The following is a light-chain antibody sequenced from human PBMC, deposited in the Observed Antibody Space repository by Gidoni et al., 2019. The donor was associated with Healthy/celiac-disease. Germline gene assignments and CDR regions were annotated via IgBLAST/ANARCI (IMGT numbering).Light chain of an antibody. Sequence: IQMPQSPSSLSAAVGDRVTITCRASQGIRNDLGWYQQKPGKAPKLLIYAASSLQSGVPSRVSGSGSGTDFTLTISSLQPEDFATYYCLQDYNYPYTFGQGTKLEIK. V-gene: IGKV1-6*01. CDR3: LQDYNYPYT. CDR2: AAS. CDR1: QGIRND. J-gene: IGKJ2*01.